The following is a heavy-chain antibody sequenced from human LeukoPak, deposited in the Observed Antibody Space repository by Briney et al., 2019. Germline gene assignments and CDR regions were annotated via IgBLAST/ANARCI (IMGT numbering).Heavy chain of an antibody. D-gene: IGHD3-22*01. J-gene: IGHJ4*02. Sequence: SVKETRKASGGTFSSYAINWVRQAPGQGLEWMGGIIPIFGTANYAQQFQGRVTNTKDESTSTAYMELSSLRSEDTAVYYCATTRDYYDSSGYPLDHWGEGALVSVSS. V-gene: IGHV1-69*05. CDR2: IIPIFGTA. CDR1: GGTFSSYA. CDR3: ATTRDYYDSSGYPLDH.